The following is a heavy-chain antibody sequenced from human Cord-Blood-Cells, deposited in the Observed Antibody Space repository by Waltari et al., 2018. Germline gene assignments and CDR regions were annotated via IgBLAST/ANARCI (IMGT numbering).Heavy chain of an antibody. Sequence: EVQLVQSGAEVKKPGESLKISCQGSVDSFTSYWRGWVRTMPGKGLEWLGISYPGYSDTRYSPSFQGQVTISADKSISTAYLQWSSLKASDTAMYYCARSVAQLVHDAFDIWGQGTMVTVSS. J-gene: IGHJ3*02. CDR2: SYPGYSDT. V-gene: IGHV5-51*01. D-gene: IGHD6-6*01. CDR3: ARSVAQLVHDAFDI. CDR1: VDSFTSYW.